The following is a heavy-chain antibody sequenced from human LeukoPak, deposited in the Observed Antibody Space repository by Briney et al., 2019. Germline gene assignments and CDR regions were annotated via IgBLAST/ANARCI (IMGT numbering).Heavy chain of an antibody. CDR3: ARNNGMDV. CDR1: GFALSSHW. CDR2: VNRDGSKT. V-gene: IGHV3-7*03. Sequence: GGSLRLSCAASGFALSSHWMTWVRQVPGRGPEWVANVNRDGSKTYYLDSVKGRFTISKDNAKNSLYLQMNSLRAEDTALYHCARNNGMDVWGQGTTVIVSS. J-gene: IGHJ6*02.